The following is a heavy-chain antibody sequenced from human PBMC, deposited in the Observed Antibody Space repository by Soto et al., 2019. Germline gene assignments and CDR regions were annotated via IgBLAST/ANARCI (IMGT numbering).Heavy chain of an antibody. CDR2: IFLSGST. CDR1: GGSIRSNNW. V-gene: IGHV4-4*02. D-gene: IGHD1-26*01. CDR3: ARVYSGSYSDS. J-gene: IGHJ4*02. Sequence: QVQLQESGPGLVKPSGTLSLTCAVSGGSIRSNNWWSWVRQPPGKVLEWIGEIFLSGSTYYNPSLKTRVTISVDKSKNQFSLQLSSVTAADTAVYYCARVYSGSYSDSWGQGTLVTVSS.